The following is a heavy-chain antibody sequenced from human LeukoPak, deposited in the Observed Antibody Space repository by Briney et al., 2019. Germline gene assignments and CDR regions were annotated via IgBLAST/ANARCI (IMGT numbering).Heavy chain of an antibody. D-gene: IGHD1/OR15-1a*01. J-gene: IGHJ4*02. CDR3: ARETTSLRLHYFDC. V-gene: IGHV3-74*01. Sequence: PGGSLRLSCAASGFTFSSYWMYWVRQAPGKGLVWVSRINSDGSTTSYADSVKGRFTISRDNAKNTLYLQMNSLRAEDTAVYYCARETTSLRLHYFDCWGQGTLVTVSS. CDR1: GFTFSSYW. CDR2: INSDGSTT.